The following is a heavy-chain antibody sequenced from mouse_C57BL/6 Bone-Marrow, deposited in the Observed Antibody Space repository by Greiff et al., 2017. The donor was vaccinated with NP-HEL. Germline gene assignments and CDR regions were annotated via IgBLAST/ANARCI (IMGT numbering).Heavy chain of an antibody. J-gene: IGHJ1*03. CDR1: GFTFSDYG. V-gene: IGHV5-17*01. CDR3: ARDRGSLISYWYFDV. D-gene: IGHD6-2*01. CDR2: ISSGSSTI. Sequence: EVKLVESGGGLVKPGGSLKLSCAASGFTFSDYGMHWVRQAPEKGLEWVAYISSGSSTIYYADTVKGRFTISRDNAKNTLFLQMTSLRSEDTAMYYCARDRGSLISYWYFDVWGTGTTVTVSS.